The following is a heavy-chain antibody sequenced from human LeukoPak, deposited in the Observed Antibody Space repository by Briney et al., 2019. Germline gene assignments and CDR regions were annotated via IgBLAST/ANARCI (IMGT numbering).Heavy chain of an antibody. CDR3: VKGFHPSPGYGMDV. V-gene: IGHV3-23*01. Sequence: GGSLRLSCAASGFTFSSYAMSWVRQAPGKGLEWVSAISGSGGSTYYADSVKGRFTISRDNSKNTLYLQMNSLRAEDTAVYYCVKGFHPSPGYGMDVWGQGTTVTVSS. CDR1: GFTFSSYA. CDR2: ISGSGGST. J-gene: IGHJ6*02. D-gene: IGHD2-2*01.